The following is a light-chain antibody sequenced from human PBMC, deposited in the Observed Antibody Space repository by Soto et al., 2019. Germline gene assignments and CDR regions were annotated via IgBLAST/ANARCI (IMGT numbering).Light chain of an antibody. V-gene: IGKV1-17*01. J-gene: IGKJ1*01. Sequence: DIQMTQSPSSLSASVGDRVTITCRASQAIRNDVGWYQQKPGKDPKRLIYVASRLESGVPSRFSGSGFGTEFTLTISGLQPEDFATYYCLQHNNYHWTFGQGTRVEIK. CDR2: VAS. CDR3: LQHNNYHWT. CDR1: QAIRND.